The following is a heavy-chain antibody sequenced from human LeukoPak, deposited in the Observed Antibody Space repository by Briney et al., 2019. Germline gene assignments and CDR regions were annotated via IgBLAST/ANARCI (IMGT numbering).Heavy chain of an antibody. CDR2: IYYSGST. J-gene: IGHJ3*02. V-gene: IGHV4-59*08. CDR1: GGSISSYY. CDR3: ARLAMVRGVRDAFDI. D-gene: IGHD3-10*01. Sequence: SETLSLTCTVSGGSISSYYWSWIWQPPGKGLEWIGYIYYSGSTNYNPSLKSRVTISVDTSKNQFSLKLSSVTAADTAVYYCARLAMVRGVRDAFDIWGQGTMVTVSS.